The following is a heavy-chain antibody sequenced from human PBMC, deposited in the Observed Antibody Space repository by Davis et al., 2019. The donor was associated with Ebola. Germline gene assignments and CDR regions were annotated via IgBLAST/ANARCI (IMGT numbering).Heavy chain of an antibody. Sequence: MPSETLSLTCTVPGGSIISSSSYWGWIRQPPRKGLEWIGSIYYSGITYYNPSLKSRVTISVDTSKNQFSLKLSSVTAADTAVYYCVLVGATTDYWGQGTLVTVSS. J-gene: IGHJ4*02. CDR2: IYYSGIT. V-gene: IGHV4-39*01. CDR1: GGSIISSSSY. CDR3: VLVGATTDY. D-gene: IGHD1-26*01.